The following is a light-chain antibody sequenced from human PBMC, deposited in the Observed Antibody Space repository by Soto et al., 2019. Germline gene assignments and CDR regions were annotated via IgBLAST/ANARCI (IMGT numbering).Light chain of an antibody. Sequence: EIVLTQSPGTLSLSPGDRATLSCRASQTVSSHYLAWYQQRLGQAPRLLIYAASSRATGIPDRFSGSGSGTHFTLTISRLEPEDFAVYYCQQSGASPPYTFGQGTKLEIK. CDR1: QTVSSHY. CDR3: QQSGASPPYT. CDR2: AAS. J-gene: IGKJ2*01. V-gene: IGKV3-20*01.